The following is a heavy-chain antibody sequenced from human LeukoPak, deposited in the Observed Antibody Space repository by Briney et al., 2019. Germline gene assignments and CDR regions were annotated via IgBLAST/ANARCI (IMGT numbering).Heavy chain of an antibody. J-gene: IGHJ6*03. CDR3: AKLGGQEVYNYYVAV. Sequence: GGSLRLSCEASGFTFNSYAMSWVRQAPGKGLEWVSGVIDSGDATYYANSVKGRFTISRDNSKNTLYLQMNSLRAEDTALYYCAKLGGQEVYNYYVAVWGKGTTVAVSS. CDR2: VIDSGDAT. CDR1: GFTFNSYA. V-gene: IGHV3-23*01. D-gene: IGHD3-16*01.